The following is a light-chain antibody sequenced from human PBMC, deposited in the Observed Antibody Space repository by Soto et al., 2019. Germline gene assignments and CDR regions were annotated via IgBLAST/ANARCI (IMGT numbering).Light chain of an antibody. Sequence: QSVLTQPASVSGSPGQSITISCTGTSSDIGDYSYVSWYQQHPGKAPKLIIYNASNRPSEVSNRFSGSKSGNTASLTISGLQAEDEADYYCCSYTSSSTLVVFGGGTKLTVL. V-gene: IGLV2-14*01. J-gene: IGLJ2*01. CDR1: SSDIGDYSY. CDR3: CSYTSSSTLVV. CDR2: NAS.